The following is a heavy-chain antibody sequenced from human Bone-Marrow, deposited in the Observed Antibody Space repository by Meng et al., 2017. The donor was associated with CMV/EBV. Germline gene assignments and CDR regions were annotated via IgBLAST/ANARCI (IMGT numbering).Heavy chain of an antibody. Sequence: GSLRLSCTVSGGSISSSYWSWIRQPPGEGLEWIGYIYYSGSTNYNPSLKSRVTISVDTSKNQFSLKLSSVTAADPSVYYCARFQPKAAAGTYYYYSMDVWGQGTTVTVSS. V-gene: IGHV4-59*01. CDR2: IYYSGST. CDR3: ARFQPKAAAGTYYYYSMDV. CDR1: GGSISSSY. D-gene: IGHD6-13*01. J-gene: IGHJ6*02.